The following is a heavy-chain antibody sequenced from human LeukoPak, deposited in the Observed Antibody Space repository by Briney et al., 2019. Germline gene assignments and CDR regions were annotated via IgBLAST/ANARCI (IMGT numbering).Heavy chain of an antibody. Sequence: GGSLRLSCAASGFTFSSYSMNWVRQAPGKGLEWGSYISSSSSTIYYADSVKGRFTISRDNAKNSLYLQMNSLRAEDTAVYYCARDLGCTSCYYNWFDPWGQGTLVTVSS. V-gene: IGHV3-48*04. CDR3: ARDLGCTSCYYNWFDP. D-gene: IGHD2-2*01. CDR1: GFTFSSYS. CDR2: ISSSSSTI. J-gene: IGHJ5*02.